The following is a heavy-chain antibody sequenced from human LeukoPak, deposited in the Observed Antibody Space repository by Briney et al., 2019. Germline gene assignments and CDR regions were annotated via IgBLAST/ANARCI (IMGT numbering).Heavy chain of an antibody. CDR2: ISWDGGST. CDR3: AKSAVAGYLRQDFDY. D-gene: IGHD6-19*01. J-gene: IGHJ4*02. V-gene: IGHV3-43*01. Sequence: GGSLRLSCAASGFTFDDYTMHWVRQAPGKGLEWVSLISWDGGSTYYADSVKGRFTISRDNSKNSLYLQMNSLRTVDTALYYCAKSAVAGYLRQDFDYWGQGTLVTVSS. CDR1: GFTFDDYT.